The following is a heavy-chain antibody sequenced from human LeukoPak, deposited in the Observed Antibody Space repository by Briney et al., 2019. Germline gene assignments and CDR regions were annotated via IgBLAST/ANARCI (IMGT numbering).Heavy chain of an antibody. CDR3: AKAPSGRSSDWSYFGY. CDR1: GFTFSNYA. Sequence: PGGSLRLSCAASGFTFSNYAMSWVRQAPGKGLEWVSAISGSGGSTYYADSVKGRFTISRDNSKNTLYLQMNSLRAEDTAVYYCAKAPSGRSSDWSYFGYWGQGTLVTVSS. V-gene: IGHV3-23*01. CDR2: ISGSGGST. D-gene: IGHD6-19*01. J-gene: IGHJ4*02.